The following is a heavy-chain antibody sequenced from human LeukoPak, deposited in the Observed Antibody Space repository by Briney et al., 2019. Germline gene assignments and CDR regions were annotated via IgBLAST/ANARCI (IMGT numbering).Heavy chain of an antibody. V-gene: IGHV1-69*05. Sequence: GASVKVSCKASGGTFNSYAISWVRQAPGQGLEWMGGIIPIFGTTNYARKFQGRVTMTRVNANNTAYMELTSLTFDDTAVYYCARGRGIAEFSIWGQGTLVTVSS. J-gene: IGHJ4*02. CDR2: IIPIFGTT. D-gene: IGHD3-10*01. CDR3: ARGRGIAEFSI. CDR1: GGTFNSYA.